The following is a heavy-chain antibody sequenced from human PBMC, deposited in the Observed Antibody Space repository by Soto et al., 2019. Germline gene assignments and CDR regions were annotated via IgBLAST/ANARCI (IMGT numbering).Heavy chain of an antibody. V-gene: IGHV4-59*12. CDR2: IYYSGST. Sequence: SETLSLTCTVSGGPISSYYWSWIRQPPGKGLEWIGYIYYSGSTNYNPSLKSRVTISVDTSKNQFSLKLSSVTAADTAVYYCARDPRGYCSGGSCYSLDYYYYMDVWGKGTTVTVSS. CDR3: ARDPRGYCSGGSCYSLDYYYYMDV. CDR1: GGPISSYY. J-gene: IGHJ6*03. D-gene: IGHD2-15*01.